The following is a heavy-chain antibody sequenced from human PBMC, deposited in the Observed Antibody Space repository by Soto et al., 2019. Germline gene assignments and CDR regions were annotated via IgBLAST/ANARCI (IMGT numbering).Heavy chain of an antibody. V-gene: IGHV1-46*01. CDR2: TTPSGDGT. CDR1: GFTFSAYW. J-gene: IGHJ5*02. Sequence: ASVKVSCKASGFTFSAYWMHWVRQAPGQGPEWMGVTTPSGDGTLYARKFQGRVTMTRDTSTTTVFMELSSLTFEDTAVYYCARDNSKHVLGVTFWWFDPWGQGTLVTVSS. D-gene: IGHD2-8*01. CDR3: ARDNSKHVLGVTFWWFDP.